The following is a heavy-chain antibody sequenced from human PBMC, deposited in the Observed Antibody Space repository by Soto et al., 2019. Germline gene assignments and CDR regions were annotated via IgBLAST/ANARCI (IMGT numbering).Heavy chain of an antibody. D-gene: IGHD6-6*01. CDR2: IDWDDDN. CDR3: ARTTGTARPYYFDY. CDR1: GFPLSTSGMC. J-gene: IGHJ4*02. V-gene: IGHV2-70*01. Sequence: SGPTLVNPTQTLTLTCTFSGFPLSTSGMCVSWIRQPPGKALEWLALIDWDDDNYYSTSLKTRLTISKDTSKNQVVLTMTNMDPVDTATYYCARTTGTARPYYFDYWGQGTLVTVS.